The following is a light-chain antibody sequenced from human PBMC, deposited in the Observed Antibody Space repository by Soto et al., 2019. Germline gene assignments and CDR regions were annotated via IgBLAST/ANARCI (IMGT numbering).Light chain of an antibody. CDR2: DAS. CDR1: QDISKF. Sequence: ITCQASQDISKFLNWYQHKPGQAPSLLIYDASKSHFGVPSRFSGSGSGTDFSFTFSGLEPEVNGTYYCQQYETRPYTFGRGTEVD. CDR3: QQYETRPYT. V-gene: IGKV1-33*01. J-gene: IGKJ3*01.